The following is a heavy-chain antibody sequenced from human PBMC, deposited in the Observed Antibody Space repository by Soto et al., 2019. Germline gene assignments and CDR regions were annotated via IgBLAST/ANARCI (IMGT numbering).Heavy chain of an antibody. CDR1: SGSISSSNW. CDR2: IYHSWST. V-gene: IGHV4-4*02. J-gene: IGHJ5*02. D-gene: IGHD3-10*01. CDR3: ARVKELRVGCNRHNWFDP. Sequence: QVQLQESGPGLVKPSGTLSLTCAVSSGSISSSNWWSWVRQPPGKGLEWIGEIYHSWSTNYNPSLQSRVTISVDKSKNQFSLKLSSVTAADTAVYYWARVKELRVGCNRHNWFDPWGQGTLVTVSS.